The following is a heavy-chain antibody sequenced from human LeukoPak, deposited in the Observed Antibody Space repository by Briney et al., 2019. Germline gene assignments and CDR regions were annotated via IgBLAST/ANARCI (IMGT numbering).Heavy chain of an antibody. CDR1: GGSISSGGYY. Sequence: SQTLSLTCTVSGGSISSGGYYWSWIRQHPEKGLEWIGYIYNSETTYYNPSLKSRVTISVDTSKNQFSLKLSPVTAADTAVYYCARMNSGSSFDYWGQGTLVSVSS. CDR2: IYNSETT. V-gene: IGHV4-31*03. CDR3: ARMNSGSSFDY. D-gene: IGHD3-10*01. J-gene: IGHJ4*02.